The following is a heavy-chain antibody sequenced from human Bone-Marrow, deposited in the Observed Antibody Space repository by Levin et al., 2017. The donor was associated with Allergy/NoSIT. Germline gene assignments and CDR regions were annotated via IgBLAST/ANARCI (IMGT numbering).Heavy chain of an antibody. D-gene: IGHD3/OR15-3a*01. CDR1: GDSINGFY. J-gene: IGHJ3*02. V-gene: IGHV4-59*01. CDR2: VYSSGST. Sequence: PSETLSLTCTVSGDSINGFYWIWIRQPPGKGLEWIGYVYSSGSTNYKPSLKSRVTISIDTSKNQFSLKLKSVTAADTAVYDCARDGRGTGTDDDFDIWGQGTMVTVSS. CDR3: ARDGRGTGTDDDFDI.